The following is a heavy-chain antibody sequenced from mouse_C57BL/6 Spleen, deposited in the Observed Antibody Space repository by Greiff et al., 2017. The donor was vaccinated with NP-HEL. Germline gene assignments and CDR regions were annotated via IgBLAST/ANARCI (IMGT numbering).Heavy chain of an antibody. V-gene: IGHV5-17*01. D-gene: IGHD4-1*02. Sequence: EVKLMESGGGLVKPGGSLKLSCAASGFTFSDYGMHWVRQAPEKGLEWVAYISSGSSTIYYADTVKGRFTISRDNAKNTLFLQMTSLRSEDTAMYYCARTTGTKAWFAYWGQGTLVTVSA. CDR2: ISSGSSTI. CDR1: GFTFSDYG. CDR3: ARTTGTKAWFAY. J-gene: IGHJ3*01.